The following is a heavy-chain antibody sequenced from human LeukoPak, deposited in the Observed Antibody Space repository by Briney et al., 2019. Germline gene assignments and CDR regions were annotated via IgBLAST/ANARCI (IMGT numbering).Heavy chain of an antibody. D-gene: IGHD6-19*01. V-gene: IGHV3-23*01. CDR3: AKDRIAVAGPPLDWFDP. CDR1: GFTFSSYA. J-gene: IGHJ5*02. Sequence: AGGSLRLSCAASGFTFSSYAMSWVRQAPGKGLEWVSAISGSGGSTYYADSVKGRFTISRDNSKNTLYLQMNSLRAEGAAVYYCAKDRIAVAGPPLDWFDPWGQGTLVTVSS. CDR2: ISGSGGST.